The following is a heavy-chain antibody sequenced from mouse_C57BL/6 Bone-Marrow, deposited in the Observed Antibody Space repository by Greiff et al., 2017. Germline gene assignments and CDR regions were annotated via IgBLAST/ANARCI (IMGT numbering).Heavy chain of an antibody. CDR2: ISSGGSYT. Sequence: EVKLVESGGDLVKPGGSLKLSCAASGFTFSSYGMSWVRQTPDKRLEWVATISSGGSYTYYPDSVKGRFTISRDNAKNTLYLQMSSLKSEDTAMYYCARKGVYYGMDYWGQGTSVTVSS. CDR3: ARKGVYYGMDY. J-gene: IGHJ4*01. CDR1: GFTFSSYG. V-gene: IGHV5-6*01.